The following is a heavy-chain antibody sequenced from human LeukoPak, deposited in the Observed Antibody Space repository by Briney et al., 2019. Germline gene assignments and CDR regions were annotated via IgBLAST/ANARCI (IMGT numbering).Heavy chain of an antibody. CDR2: INPNSGGT. V-gene: IGHV1-2*02. Sequence: ASVKVSCKASGYTFTGYYMHWVRQAPGQGLEWMGWINPNSGGTNYAQKFQGRVTMTRDTSISTAYMELSRLRSDDTAVYYCARRIAAAGTQDFQHWGQGTLVTVSS. CDR1: GYTFTGYY. J-gene: IGHJ1*01. D-gene: IGHD6-13*01. CDR3: ARRIAAAGTQDFQH.